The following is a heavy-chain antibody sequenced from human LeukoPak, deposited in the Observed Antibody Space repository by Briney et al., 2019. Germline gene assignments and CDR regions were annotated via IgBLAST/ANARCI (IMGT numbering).Heavy chain of an antibody. Sequence: PGGSLRLSCAASGFIDSSNYMSWVRQAPGKGLEWVSLLYSGGSTYYTDSVQGRFTISRDNSKNTLNLQMNSLSAEDTAVDYCASGKGNSRIVDYWGQGTLVTVSS. V-gene: IGHV3-66*01. D-gene: IGHD2/OR15-2a*01. CDR1: GFIDSSNY. CDR3: ASGKGNSRIVDY. J-gene: IGHJ4*02. CDR2: LYSGGST.